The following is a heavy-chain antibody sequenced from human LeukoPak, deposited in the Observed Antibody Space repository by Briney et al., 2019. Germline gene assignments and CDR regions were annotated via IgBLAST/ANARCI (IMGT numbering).Heavy chain of an antibody. V-gene: IGHV5-51*01. CDR3: ARLIQSGYSSGWYPYY. CDR2: IYPGDSDT. Sequence: GESLKISCKGSGYSFTSYWIGWVRQMPGKGLEWMGIIYPGDSDTRYSPSFQGQVTISADKSISTAYLQWSSLKASDTAMYNCARLIQSGYSSGWYPYYWGQGTLVTVSS. D-gene: IGHD6-19*01. CDR1: GYSFTSYW. J-gene: IGHJ4*02.